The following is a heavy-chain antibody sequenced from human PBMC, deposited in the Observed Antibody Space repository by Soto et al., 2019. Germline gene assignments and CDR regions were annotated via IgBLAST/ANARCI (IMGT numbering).Heavy chain of an antibody. CDR3: ARDGARDRGDKGFDY. CDR2: ITSTSTYI. V-gene: IGHV3-21*01. J-gene: IGHJ4*02. D-gene: IGHD2-21*02. Sequence: EVQLVESGGGLVKPGGSLRLSCAASGFTFSSYTIHWVRQAPGKGLEWVASITSTSTYIYYTDSLKGRFTISRDNAKNSLYLQMNSLGPGDTAVYYCARDGARDRGDKGFDYWGQGTVVTVSS. CDR1: GFTFSSYT.